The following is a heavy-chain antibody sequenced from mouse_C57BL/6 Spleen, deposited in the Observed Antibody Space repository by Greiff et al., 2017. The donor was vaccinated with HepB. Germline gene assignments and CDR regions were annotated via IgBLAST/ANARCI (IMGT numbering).Heavy chain of an antibody. CDR3: ARGKVLTTVVARYFGV. Sequence: QVQLKQSGPELVKPGASVKLSCKASGYTFTSYDINWVKQRPGQGLEWIGWIYPSDGSTKYNEKFKGKATLTVDTSSSTAYMALHSLTSADSSVYLLARGKVLTTVVARYFGVWGTGTTVTVS. J-gene: IGHJ1*03. D-gene: IGHD1-1*01. V-gene: IGHV1-85*01. CDR1: GYTFTSYD. CDR2: IYPSDGST.